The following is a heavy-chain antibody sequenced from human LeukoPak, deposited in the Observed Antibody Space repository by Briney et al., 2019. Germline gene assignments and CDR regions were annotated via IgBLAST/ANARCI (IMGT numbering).Heavy chain of an antibody. CDR1: GFTFSSYW. J-gene: IGHJ6*03. D-gene: IGHD3-9*01. CDR3: ARDVGILTGSYYYYYMDV. Sequence: GGSLRLSCAASGFTFSSYWMSWVRQAPGKGLEWVANIKQDGSGKYYVDSVKGRFTISRDNAKNSLYLQMNSLRAEDTALYYCARDVGILTGSYYYYYMDVWGKGTTVTVSS. V-gene: IGHV3-7*03. CDR2: IKQDGSGK.